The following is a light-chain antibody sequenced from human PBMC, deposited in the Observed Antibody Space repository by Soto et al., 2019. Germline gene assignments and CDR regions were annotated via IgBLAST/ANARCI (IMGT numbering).Light chain of an antibody. V-gene: IGKV4-1*01. CDR1: QSVLYSSNNKNY. Sequence: DTVMTQSPDSLAVSLGERATINCKSSQSVLYSSNNKNYVAWYQQKAGQPPKLLIYWASTRESGVPDRFSGSGSETDFTLTISSLQAEDVAVYFCQQYFGTPWTFGQGTKVEIK. CDR2: WAS. CDR3: QQYFGTPWT. J-gene: IGKJ1*01.